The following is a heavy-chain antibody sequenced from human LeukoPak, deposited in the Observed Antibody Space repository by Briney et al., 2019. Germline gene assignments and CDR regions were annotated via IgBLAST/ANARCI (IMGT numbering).Heavy chain of an antibody. Sequence: GESLKISCKGSGYTFTTYWIGWVRQMPGKGLEWMGIIHPGNSNIRYSPSFEGQVTISADKSISTAYLQWSSLKASDSAMYYCANFYGDKDSDFAYWGQGTLVTVSS. V-gene: IGHV5-51*01. CDR2: IHPGNSNI. D-gene: IGHD4-23*01. CDR1: GYTFTTYW. J-gene: IGHJ4*02. CDR3: ANFYGDKDSDFAY.